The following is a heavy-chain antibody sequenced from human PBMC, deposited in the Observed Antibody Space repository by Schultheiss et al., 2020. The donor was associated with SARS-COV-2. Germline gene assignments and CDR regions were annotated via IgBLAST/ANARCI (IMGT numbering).Heavy chain of an antibody. V-gene: IGHV3-30*01. CDR3: ARGDFWSGYYTQWEYYHYGMDV. CDR2: TSVDGSTK. Sequence: GGSLRLSCVASGFTFSTYAMHWVRQAPGKGLEWVAFTSVDGSTKYHADSVKGRFTISRDNSKNTLYLQMHSLRAEDTAVYYCARGDFWSGYYTQWEYYHYGMDVWGQGTTVTVSS. CDR1: GFTFSTYA. D-gene: IGHD3-3*01. J-gene: IGHJ6*02.